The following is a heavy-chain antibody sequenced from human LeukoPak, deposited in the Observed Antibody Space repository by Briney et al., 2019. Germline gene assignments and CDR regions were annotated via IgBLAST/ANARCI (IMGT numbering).Heavy chain of an antibody. CDR3: ARAVVVTRYLDY. CDR1: GFTFSSYN. Sequence: GGSLRLSCAASGFTFSSYNMNWVRQAPGKGLEYVSAINDNGGTTYYANSVKGRFTISRDNSKSTLYLQMGSLRTEDMAVYYCARAVVVTRYLDYWGQGALVTVSS. CDR2: INDNGGTT. J-gene: IGHJ4*02. V-gene: IGHV3-64*01. D-gene: IGHD2-21*02.